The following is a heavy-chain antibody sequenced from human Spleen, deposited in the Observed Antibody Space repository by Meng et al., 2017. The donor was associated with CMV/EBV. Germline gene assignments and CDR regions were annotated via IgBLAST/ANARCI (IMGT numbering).Heavy chain of an antibody. CDR3: ARRGPIWFGELWGFDP. CDR2: MNPNSGNT. J-gene: IGHJ5*02. Sequence: ASVNVSCKASGYTFTSYDINWVRQATGQGLEWMGWMNPNSGNTGYAQKSQGRVTITRNTSISTAYMELSSLRSEDTAVYYCARRGPIWFGELWGFDPWGQGTLVTVSS. V-gene: IGHV1-8*03. D-gene: IGHD3-10*01. CDR1: GYTFTSYD.